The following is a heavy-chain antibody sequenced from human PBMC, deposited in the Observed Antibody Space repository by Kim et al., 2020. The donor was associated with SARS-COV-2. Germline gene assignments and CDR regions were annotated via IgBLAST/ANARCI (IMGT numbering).Heavy chain of an antibody. Sequence: SRVTISVDTSKNQFSLKLSSVTAADTAVYYCARSRDYVWGSYRYQYYFDYWGQGTLVTVSS. CDR3: ARSRDYVWGSYRYQYYFDY. V-gene: IGHV4-34*01. D-gene: IGHD3-16*02. J-gene: IGHJ4*02.